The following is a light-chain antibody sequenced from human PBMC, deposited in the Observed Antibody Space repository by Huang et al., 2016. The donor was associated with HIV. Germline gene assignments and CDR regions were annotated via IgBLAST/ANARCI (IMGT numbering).Light chain of an antibody. CDR2: GAS. J-gene: IGKJ1*01. CDR3: QQYDQWPPWT. CDR1: QSVSSN. Sequence: EMVMTQSPATLSVSPGERVTLSCRASQSVSSNLDWYQQKPGQAPRLLIYGASTRDTVIPPRFSGGESGTVFNLTISSLQSEDFAVYYCQQYDQWPPWTFGQGTKVEIK. V-gene: IGKV3-15*01.